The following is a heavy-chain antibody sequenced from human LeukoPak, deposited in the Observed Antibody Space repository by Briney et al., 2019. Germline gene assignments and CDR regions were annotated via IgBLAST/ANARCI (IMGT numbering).Heavy chain of an antibody. D-gene: IGHD4-11*01. CDR2: IKQDGSEK. V-gene: IGHV3-7*01. J-gene: IGHJ4*02. CDR3: ARQPDYSNYDYFDY. Sequence: GGSLRLSCAAPGFTFSSYWMSWVRQAPGKGLEWVANIKQDGSEKYYVDSVKGRFTISRDNAKNSLYLQMNSLRAEDTAVYYCARQPDYSNYDYFDYWGQGTLVTVSS. CDR1: GFTFSSYW.